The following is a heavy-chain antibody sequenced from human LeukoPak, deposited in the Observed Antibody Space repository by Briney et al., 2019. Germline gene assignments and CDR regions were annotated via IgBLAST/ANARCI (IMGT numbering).Heavy chain of an antibody. J-gene: IGHJ4*02. Sequence: GRSLRLSCAASGFTFSSYGMHWVRQAPGKGLEWVAAIWYDGSNKYYADSVKGRFTISRDNSKNTLYLQMNSLRAEDTAVYYCAKGGRYFDWSTGDYWGQGTLVTVSS. CDR3: AKGGRYFDWSTGDY. V-gene: IGHV3-33*06. CDR2: IWYDGSNK. CDR1: GFTFSSYG. D-gene: IGHD3-9*01.